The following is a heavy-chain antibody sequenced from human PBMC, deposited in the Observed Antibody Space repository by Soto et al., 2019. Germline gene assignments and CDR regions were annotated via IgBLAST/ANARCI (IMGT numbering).Heavy chain of an antibody. CDR2: ISYDGSNK. J-gene: IGHJ4*02. D-gene: IGHD2-2*01. CDR3: AKDVEDCSSTSCYGPSGY. CDR1: GFTFSSYG. V-gene: IGHV3-30*18. Sequence: GGSLRLSCAASGFTFSSYGMHWVRQAPGKGLEWVAVISYDGSNKYYADSVKGRFTISRDNSKNTLYLQMNSLRAEDTAVYYCAKDVEDCSSTSCYGPSGYWGQGTLVTVS.